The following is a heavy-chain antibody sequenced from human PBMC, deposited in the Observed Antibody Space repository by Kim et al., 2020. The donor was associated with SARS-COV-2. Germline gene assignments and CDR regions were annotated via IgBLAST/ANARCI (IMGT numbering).Heavy chain of an antibody. CDR3: AKGRAVAGAALDY. J-gene: IGHJ4*02. Sequence: YADSVKGRFTISRDNSKNTLYLQMNSLRAEDTAVYYCAKGRAVAGAALDYWGQGTLVTVSS. D-gene: IGHD6-19*01. V-gene: IGHV3-23*01.